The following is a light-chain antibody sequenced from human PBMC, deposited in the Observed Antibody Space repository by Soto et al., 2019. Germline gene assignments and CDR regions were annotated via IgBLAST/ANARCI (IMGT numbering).Light chain of an antibody. J-gene: IGLJ1*01. V-gene: IGLV1-40*01. CDR2: ANI. CDR1: SSNIGAGYD. Sequence: QTVVTQPPSVSGAPGQRVTISCTGSSSNIGAGYDVHWYQQRPGTAPKLLISANINRPSGVPDRFSGSKSGTSASLAITGLQADDEGDYYCQSYDSTLSARDVFGTGTKLTVL. CDR3: QSYDSTLSARDV.